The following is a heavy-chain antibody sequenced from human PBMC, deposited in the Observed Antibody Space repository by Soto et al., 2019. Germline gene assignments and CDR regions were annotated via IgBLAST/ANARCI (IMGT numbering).Heavy chain of an antibody. Sequence: PSETLSLTCSVSGGSISSGDYYWSWIRQPPGKGLEWIGFIYYSGSTYYNPSLKSRVTISLGTSRNLFSLNLSSVTAADTAVYYCAREGNYDSVGYYRGNAFDIWGQGTMVTVSS. CDR1: GGSISSGDYY. CDR3: AREGNYDSVGYYRGNAFDI. D-gene: IGHD3-22*01. V-gene: IGHV4-30-4*01. J-gene: IGHJ3*02. CDR2: IYYSGST.